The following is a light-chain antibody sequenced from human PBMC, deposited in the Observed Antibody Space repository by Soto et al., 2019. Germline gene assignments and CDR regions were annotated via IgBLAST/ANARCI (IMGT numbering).Light chain of an antibody. CDR1: SSDVGGYNY. V-gene: IGLV2-8*01. CDR3: SSYAGRNNLV. Sequence: QSALTQPPSASGSPGQSVIISCTGTSSDVGGYNYVSWYQQHPGKAPKLMIYEVSKRPSGVRDRFSGSKPGNTASLTVSGLQAEDEADYYCSSYAGRNNLVFGGGTKLTVL. CDR2: EVS. J-gene: IGLJ2*01.